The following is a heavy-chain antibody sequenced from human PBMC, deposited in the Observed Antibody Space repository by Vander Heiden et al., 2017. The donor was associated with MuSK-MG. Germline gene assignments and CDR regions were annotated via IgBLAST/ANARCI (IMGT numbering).Heavy chain of an antibody. V-gene: IGHV3-23*01. CDR2: IRGSDDNT. Sequence: EVQLLESGGGLVQPGGSLRLSCAAYGFTFSSYAMSWVRQAPGKGLEWVSAIRGSDDNTYYADSVKGRFTISRDNSKNTLYLQMNSLRAEDTAVYYCAKDRASSGWRFDLWGRGTLVTVSS. J-gene: IGHJ2*01. CDR1: GFTFSSYA. D-gene: IGHD2-15*01. CDR3: AKDRASSGWRFDL.